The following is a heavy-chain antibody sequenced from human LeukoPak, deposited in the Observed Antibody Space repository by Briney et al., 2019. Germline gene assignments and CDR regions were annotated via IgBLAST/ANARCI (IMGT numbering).Heavy chain of an antibody. J-gene: IGHJ3*02. D-gene: IGHD5-24*01. CDR2: VFHSGTT. V-gene: IGHV4-59*08. CDR3: ARRMATVTDAFDI. CDR1: GDSLTSHF. Sequence: PSETLSLTCNVSGDSLTSHFWRWIRQTPGKGLKWIGYVFHSGTTNYSPSLKSRVTISLDTSKKQFYLRLASVTAADTAVYYCARRMATVTDAFDIWGRGTMVSVSS.